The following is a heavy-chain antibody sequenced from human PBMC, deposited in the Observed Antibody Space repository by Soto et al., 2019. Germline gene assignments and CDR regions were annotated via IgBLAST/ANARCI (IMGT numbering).Heavy chain of an antibody. CDR2: IYSGGST. CDR3: ARQYYGGWDV. CDR1: GFTVSSNY. Sequence: EVQLVESGGGLVQPGGSLRLSCAASGFTVSSNYMSWVRQAPGKGLESISVIYSGGSTYYADSVKGRFTISRDNSKNTLYLKMNSLRAEDTAVYYCARQYYGGWDVWGQGTTVTVSS. D-gene: IGHD3-3*01. J-gene: IGHJ6*02. V-gene: IGHV3-66*04.